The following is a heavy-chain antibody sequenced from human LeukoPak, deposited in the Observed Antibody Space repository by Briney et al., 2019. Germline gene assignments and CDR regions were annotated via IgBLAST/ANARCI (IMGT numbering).Heavy chain of an antibody. Sequence: GGSLRLSCAASGFTFSSYSMNWVRQAPWKGLEWVSSISSSSSYIYYADSVKGRFTISRDNAKNSLYLQMNSLRVEDTAVYYCARVGCSGGRCPGYGMDVWGQGTTVTVSS. V-gene: IGHV3-21*01. CDR1: GFTFSSYS. CDR3: ARVGCSGGRCPGYGMDV. CDR2: ISSSSSYI. J-gene: IGHJ6*02. D-gene: IGHD2-15*01.